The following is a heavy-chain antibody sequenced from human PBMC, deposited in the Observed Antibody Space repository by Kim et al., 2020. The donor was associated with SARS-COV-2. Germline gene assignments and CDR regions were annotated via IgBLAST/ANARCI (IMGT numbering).Heavy chain of an antibody. D-gene: IGHD1-7*01. J-gene: IGHJ4*02. V-gene: IGHV4-28*03. CDR2: IYYSGST. Sequence: SETLSLTCTVSNFSLRNTNAWGWIRQPPGKGLEWIGYIYYSGSTYYNPSLKSRVTMSVDTSKNQFSLKVPSVTAVDTAVYYCARAVGTTLLFDSLGQGTL. CDR1: NFSLRNTNA. CDR3: ARAVGTTLLFDS.